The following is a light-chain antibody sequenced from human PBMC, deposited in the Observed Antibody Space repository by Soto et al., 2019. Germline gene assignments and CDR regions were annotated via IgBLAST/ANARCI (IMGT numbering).Light chain of an antibody. J-gene: IGKJ2*01. V-gene: IGKV1-27*01. CDR2: AAS. CDR1: PGISTY. CDR3: QEYDSAPYT. Sequence: DIQMTQSPSSLSASVGDRVTISCRASPGISTYLAWYQQTPGKVPKLLIYAASILQSGVPTRFSGSGSGTEFTVTISCLQAEDVATDYCQEYDSAPYTFGQGTNLQIK.